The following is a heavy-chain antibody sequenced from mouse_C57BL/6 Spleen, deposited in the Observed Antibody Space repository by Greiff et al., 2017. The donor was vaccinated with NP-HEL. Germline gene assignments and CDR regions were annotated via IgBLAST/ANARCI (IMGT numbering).Heavy chain of an antibody. CDR3: ASYGYDYDSHYYAMDY. D-gene: IGHD2-4*01. Sequence: EVKLQQSGPELVKPGASVKISCKASGYSFTGYYMNWVKQSPEKSLEWIGEINPSTGGTTYNQKFKAKATLTVDKSSSTAYMQLKSLTSEDSAVYYCASYGYDYDSHYYAMDYWGQGTSVTVSS. CDR1: GYSFTGYY. V-gene: IGHV1-42*01. CDR2: INPSTGGT. J-gene: IGHJ4*01.